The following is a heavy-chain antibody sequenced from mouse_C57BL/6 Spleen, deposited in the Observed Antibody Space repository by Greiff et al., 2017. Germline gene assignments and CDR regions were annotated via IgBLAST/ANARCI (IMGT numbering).Heavy chain of an antibody. D-gene: IGHD1-1*01. Sequence: VQLQQSGAELAKPGASVTLSCKASGYTFTSYWMHWVKQRPGQGLEWIGYINPSSGYTKYNQKFKDKATLTADTSSSTAYMQLRRLTYEEAAVYKCAEQDYCGSRDWYCDVWGTGTTVTVSS. J-gene: IGHJ1*03. CDR1: GYTFTSYW. V-gene: IGHV1-7*01. CDR2: INPSSGYT. CDR3: AEQDYCGSRDWYCDV.